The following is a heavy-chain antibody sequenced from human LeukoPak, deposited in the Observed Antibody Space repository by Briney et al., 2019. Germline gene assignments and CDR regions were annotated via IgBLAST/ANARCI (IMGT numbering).Heavy chain of an antibody. J-gene: IGHJ4*02. CDR3: AKDGYYGGNSRGIDYFDY. CDR2: ISVSGDRT. V-gene: IGHV3-23*01. Sequence: PGGSLRLSCAASGFSFSSYVMDWVRQAPEKGLEWVSSISVSGDRTYYPDSVKGRFTISRDNSKHILYLQMNTLRADDTAIYYCAKDGYYGGNSRGIDYFDYWGQGTLVTVSS. D-gene: IGHD4-23*01. CDR1: GFSFSSYV.